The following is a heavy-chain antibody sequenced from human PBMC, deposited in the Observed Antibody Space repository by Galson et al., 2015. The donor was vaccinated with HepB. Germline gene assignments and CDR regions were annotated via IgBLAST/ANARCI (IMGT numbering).Heavy chain of an antibody. CDR3: AREWERGRTHDAFNI. V-gene: IGHV6-1*01. J-gene: IGHJ3*02. D-gene: IGHD1-26*01. CDR1: GDSVSSNSAA. CDR2: TYYRSKWFH. Sequence: CAISGDSVSSNSAAWNWIRQSPSRGLEWLGRTYYRSKWFHNYTTTVKVRMTITTDTANNQFSLHLNSMTPEDTGVYYCAREWERGRTHDAFNIWGQGTMVTVSS.